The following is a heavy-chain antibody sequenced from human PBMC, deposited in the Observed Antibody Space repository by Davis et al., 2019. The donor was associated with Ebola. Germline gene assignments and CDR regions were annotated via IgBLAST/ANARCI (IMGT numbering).Heavy chain of an antibody. CDR2: ISGSGGST. D-gene: IGHD3-10*01. CDR1: GFTFTTYW. CDR3: AKDSYVGSGGYYYYGMDV. Sequence: GGSLRLSCAASGFTFTTYWMSWVRQAPGKGLEWVSAISGSGGSTYYADSVKGRFTISRDNSKNTLYLQMNSLRAEDTAVYYCAKDSYVGSGGYYYYGMDVWGQGTTVTVSS. J-gene: IGHJ6*02. V-gene: IGHV3-23*01.